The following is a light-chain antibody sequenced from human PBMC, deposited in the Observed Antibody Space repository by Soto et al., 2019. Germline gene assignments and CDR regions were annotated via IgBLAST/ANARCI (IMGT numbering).Light chain of an antibody. J-gene: IGKJ2*01. CDR1: QSISAD. Sequence: EIVMTQSPATLSVSPGERITLSCGASQSISADLAWNQQKPGQAPWLVIYGASTRATVVPPRFSGSGSAKEFNLTIIRLQSEDFAFYYCQQYGSWPLTFGLGTSLEIK. CDR3: QQYGSWPLT. V-gene: IGKV3-15*01. CDR2: GAS.